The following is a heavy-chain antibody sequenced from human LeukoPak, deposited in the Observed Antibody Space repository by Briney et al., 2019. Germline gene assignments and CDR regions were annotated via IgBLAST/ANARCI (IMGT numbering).Heavy chain of an antibody. CDR1: GFTFSSYW. CDR2: IKQDGSEK. Sequence: GGALRLSCAASGFTFSSYWMSWVRHAPGKGLEWVANIKQDGSEKYYVDSVKGRFTISRDNAKKSLYLQMNSLRAEDTAVYYRARERDGSSTSCYVNDYWGQGTLVTVSS. D-gene: IGHD2-2*01. V-gene: IGHV3-7*05. CDR3: ARERDGSSTSCYVNDY. J-gene: IGHJ4*02.